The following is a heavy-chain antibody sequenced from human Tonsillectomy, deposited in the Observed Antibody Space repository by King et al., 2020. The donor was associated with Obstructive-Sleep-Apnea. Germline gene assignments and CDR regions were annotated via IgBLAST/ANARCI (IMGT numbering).Heavy chain of an antibody. CDR3: ARDYYDSSGYVDAFDI. J-gene: IGHJ3*02. V-gene: IGHV4-59*01. Sequence: QLQESGPGLVKPSETLSLTCTVSGGSISSYYWSWIRQPPGKGLEWIGYIYYSGSTNYNPSLKSRVTISVDTSKNQFSLKLSSVTAADTAVYYCARDYYDSSGYVDAFDIWGQGTIVTVSS. CDR2: IYYSGST. D-gene: IGHD3-22*01. CDR1: GGSISSYY.